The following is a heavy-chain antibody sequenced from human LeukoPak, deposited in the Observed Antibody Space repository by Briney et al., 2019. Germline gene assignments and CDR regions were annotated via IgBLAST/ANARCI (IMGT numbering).Heavy chain of an antibody. Sequence: PSETLSLTCAVYGGSFSGYYWSWIRQPPGKGLEWIGEINHSGSTNYNPSLKSRVTISVDTSKNQFSLKPSSVTAADTAVYYCARGVGYCTNGVCYPKHYYYYGMDVWGQGTTVTVSS. CDR1: GGSFSGYY. J-gene: IGHJ6*02. CDR3: ARGVGYCTNGVCYPKHYYYYGMDV. CDR2: INHSGST. V-gene: IGHV4-34*01. D-gene: IGHD2-8*01.